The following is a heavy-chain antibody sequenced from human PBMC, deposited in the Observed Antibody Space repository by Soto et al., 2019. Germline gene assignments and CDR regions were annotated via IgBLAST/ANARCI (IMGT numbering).Heavy chain of an antibody. J-gene: IGHJ4*02. V-gene: IGHV3-15*07. CDR2: IKSKTDGGTT. CDR3: TTLYYYDSSGYYSLVFQRPDY. Sequence: EVQLVESGGGLVKPGGSLRLSCAASGFTFSNAWMNWARQAPGKGLEWVGRIKSKTDGGTTDYAAPVKGRFTISRDDSKNTLYLQMNSLKTEDTAVYYCTTLYYYDSSGYYSLVFQRPDYWGQGTLVTVSS. CDR1: GFTFSNAW. D-gene: IGHD3-22*01.